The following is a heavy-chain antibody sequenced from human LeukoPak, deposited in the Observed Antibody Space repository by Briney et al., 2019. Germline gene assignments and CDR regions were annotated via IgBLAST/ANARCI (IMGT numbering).Heavy chain of an antibody. CDR2: IYYSGST. D-gene: IGHD3-10*01. J-gene: IGHJ5*02. Sequence: PSETLSLTCTVSGGSISSYYWSWIRQPPGKGLEWIGYIYYSGSTSYNPSPKSRVTISVDTSKNQFSLKLSSVTAADTAVYYCARGGWFGELDHWGQGTLVTVSS. CDR1: GGSISSYY. CDR3: ARGGWFGELDH. V-gene: IGHV4-59*01.